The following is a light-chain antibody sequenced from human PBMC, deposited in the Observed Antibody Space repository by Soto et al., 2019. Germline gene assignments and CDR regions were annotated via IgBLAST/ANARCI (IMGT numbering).Light chain of an antibody. V-gene: IGLV1-51*01. Sequence: QSVLTQPPSVSAAPGQKVTISCSGSSPNIGNNYVSWYQQLPGTAPKLLSYDNNKRPSGIPDRFSGSKSGTSATLGITGLQTGDEADYYCGTWDSSLSAYVFGTGTKVTVL. J-gene: IGLJ1*01. CDR2: DNN. CDR3: GTWDSSLSAYV. CDR1: SPNIGNNY.